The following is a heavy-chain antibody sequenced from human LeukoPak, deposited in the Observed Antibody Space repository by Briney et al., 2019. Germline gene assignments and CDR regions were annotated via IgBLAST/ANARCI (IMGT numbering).Heavy chain of an antibody. J-gene: IGHJ4*02. V-gene: IGHV3-30*18. D-gene: IGHD3/OR15-3a*01. CDR3: AKGDWDPWY. CDR2: ISYDGSNK. Sequence: GRSLRLSCAASGFTFSSYGMHWVRQAPGKGLEWVAVISYDGSNKYYADSVKGRFTISRDNSKNTLYLQMNSLRAEDTAVYYCAKGDWDPWYWGQGTLVTVSS. CDR1: GFTFSSYG.